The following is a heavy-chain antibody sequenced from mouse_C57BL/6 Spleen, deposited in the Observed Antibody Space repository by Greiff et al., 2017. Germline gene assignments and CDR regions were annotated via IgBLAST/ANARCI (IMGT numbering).Heavy chain of an antibody. J-gene: IGHJ3*01. CDR3: TGGMVPWFAY. CDR2: IRLKSDNYAT. V-gene: IGHV6-3*01. CDR1: GFTFSNYW. Sequence: EVKLQESGGGLVQPGGSMKLSCVASGFTFSNYWMNWVRQSPEKGLEWVAQIRLKSDNYATHYAESVKGRFTISRDDSKSSVYLQMNNLRAEDTGIYYCTGGMVPWFAYWGQGTLVTVSA. D-gene: IGHD2-3*01.